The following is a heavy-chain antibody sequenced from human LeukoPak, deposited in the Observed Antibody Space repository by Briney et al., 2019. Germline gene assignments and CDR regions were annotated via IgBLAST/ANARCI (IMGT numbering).Heavy chain of an antibody. CDR1: GFTFSSYS. Sequence: GGSLRLSCAASGFTFSSYSMNWVRQAPGKGLEWVAVISYDGSNKYYADSVKGRFTISRDNSKNTLYLQMNSLRAEDTAVYYCARDHTSGSSGGYFDYWGQGTLVTVSS. D-gene: IGHD1-26*01. J-gene: IGHJ4*02. CDR2: ISYDGSNK. CDR3: ARDHTSGSSGGYFDY. V-gene: IGHV3-30*03.